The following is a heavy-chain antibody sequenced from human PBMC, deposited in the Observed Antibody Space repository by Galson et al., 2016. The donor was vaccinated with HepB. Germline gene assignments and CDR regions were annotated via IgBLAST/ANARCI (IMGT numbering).Heavy chain of an antibody. J-gene: IGHJ2*01. D-gene: IGHD3-3*01. Sequence: SETLSLTCGVSGASVTNNNWWCWVRQPPGKGLEWIGEIYHSGRTNSLPSLKSRVTISMDRSKNQFSLDLTSVTAADTAVYYCARVNGLWSGPPSYWYFDRWGRGTLVTVSS. CDR1: GASVTNNNW. CDR2: IYHSGRT. V-gene: IGHV4-4*02. CDR3: ARVNGLWSGPPSYWYFDR.